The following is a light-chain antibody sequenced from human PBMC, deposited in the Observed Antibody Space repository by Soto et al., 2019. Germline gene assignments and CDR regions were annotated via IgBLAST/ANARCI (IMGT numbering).Light chain of an antibody. V-gene: IGLV2-11*01. Sequence: QSALTQPRSVSGSPGQSVTISCTGTSSDVGGYNYVSWYQQHPGKAPKLMIYDVSKRPSGVPDRFSGSKSGNTASLTISGLQAEDEADYYCCSYAGSPRVFGGGTKLPVL. CDR2: DVS. CDR1: SSDVGGYNY. J-gene: IGLJ2*01. CDR3: CSYAGSPRV.